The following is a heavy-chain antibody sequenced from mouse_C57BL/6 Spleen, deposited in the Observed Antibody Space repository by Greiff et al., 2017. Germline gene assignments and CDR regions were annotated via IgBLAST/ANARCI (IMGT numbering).Heavy chain of an antibody. V-gene: IGHV1-82*01. CDR2: IYPGDGDT. CDR3: ARHYGSSYDWYFDV. CDR1: GYAFSSSW. Sequence: VQLQESGPELVKPGASVKISCKASGYAFSSSWMNWVKQRPGKGLEWIGRIYPGDGDTNYNGKFKGKATLTADKSSSTAYMQLSSLTSEDSAVYFCARHYGSSYDWYFDVWGTGTTVTVSS. J-gene: IGHJ1*03. D-gene: IGHD1-1*01.